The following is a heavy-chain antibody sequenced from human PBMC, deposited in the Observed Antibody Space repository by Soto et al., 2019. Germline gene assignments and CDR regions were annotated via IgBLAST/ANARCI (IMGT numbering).Heavy chain of an antibody. D-gene: IGHD6-19*01. CDR2: INSDGGST. CDR3: ERLEVAGTVRWFDP. J-gene: IGHJ5*02. V-gene: IGHV3-74*01. CDR1: GFTFRNYW. Sequence: GGSLRLSCAASGFTFRNYWMHWVRQVPGKGLVWVSRINSDGGSTSYADSVKGRFTISRDNAKNTLYLQMNSLRADDTAVYYCERLEVAGTVRWFDPGGQGTLVTVSS.